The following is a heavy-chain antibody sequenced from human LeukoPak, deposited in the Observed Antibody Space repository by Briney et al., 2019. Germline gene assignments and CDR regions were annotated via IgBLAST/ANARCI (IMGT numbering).Heavy chain of an antibody. Sequence: ASVKVSCKASGYTFTSYGISWVRQAPGQGREWMGWISAYNVNTNYAQKLQGRVTMTTDTSTRAAYMELGSLRSEDTAVYYCARENIAAAPYYYYYGMDVWGQGTTVTVSS. V-gene: IGHV1-18*01. CDR1: GYTFTSYG. J-gene: IGHJ6*02. CDR2: ISAYNVNT. CDR3: ARENIAAAPYYYYYGMDV. D-gene: IGHD6-6*01.